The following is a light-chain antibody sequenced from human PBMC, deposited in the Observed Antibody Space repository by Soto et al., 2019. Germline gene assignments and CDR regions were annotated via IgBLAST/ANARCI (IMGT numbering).Light chain of an antibody. CDR1: SGHSSYA. CDR3: QTWGTAIHDVV. CDR2: LNSDGSH. Sequence: QLVLTQSPSASASLGASVKLTCTLSSGHSSYAIAWHQQQPDKGPRYLMKLNSDGSHSKGDGIPDRFSGSSSGAERHLTISSLQSGDEADYYCQTWGTAIHDVVFGGGTKLTVL. J-gene: IGLJ2*01. V-gene: IGLV4-69*01.